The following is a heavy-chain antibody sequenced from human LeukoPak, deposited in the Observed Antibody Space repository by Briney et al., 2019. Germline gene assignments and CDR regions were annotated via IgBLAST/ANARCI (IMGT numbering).Heavy chain of an antibody. D-gene: IGHD3-9*01. J-gene: IGHJ4*02. Sequence: GASVKVSCKTSGYTFTGYYLHWLRQAPGQGLEWMGWINPATGDTNYAQNFQGRVTMTRDTSISTAYMDLSSLRSDDTAVYYCASGSDISNFDYWGQGTLVTVSS. V-gene: IGHV1-2*02. CDR3: ASGSDISNFDY. CDR2: INPATGDT. CDR1: GYTFTGYY.